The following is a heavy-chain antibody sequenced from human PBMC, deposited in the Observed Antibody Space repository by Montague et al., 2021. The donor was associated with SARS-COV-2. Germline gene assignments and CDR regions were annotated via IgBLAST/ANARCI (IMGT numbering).Heavy chain of an antibody. V-gene: IGHV4-34*01. CDR2: VNQSGRT. CDR1: GGSFSGYY. CDR3: ARGESSGWGVTVSAELDY. D-gene: IGHD3-10*01. J-gene: IGHJ4*02. Sequence: SETLSLTCAVYGGSFSGYYWSWIRQPPEKGLEWVGEVNQSGRTNNNPSLKSRVIISVDTSKNQFSLKLSSVTAADTAVYYCARGESSGWGVTVSAELDYWGQGILVIVSS.